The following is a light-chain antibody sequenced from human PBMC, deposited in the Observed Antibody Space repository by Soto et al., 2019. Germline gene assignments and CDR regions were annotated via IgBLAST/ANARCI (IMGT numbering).Light chain of an antibody. CDR2: DAS. Sequence: DIQMTQSPASLSASVGDRATITCRASQRVDNWLAWYQQKPGKAPELLMYDASSLESGVSSRFSGSGSGTEFTLTISSLQPEDFATYYCQQYYSYPPTFGQGTKVDIK. J-gene: IGKJ1*01. CDR3: QQYYSYPPT. CDR1: QRVDNW. V-gene: IGKV1-5*01.